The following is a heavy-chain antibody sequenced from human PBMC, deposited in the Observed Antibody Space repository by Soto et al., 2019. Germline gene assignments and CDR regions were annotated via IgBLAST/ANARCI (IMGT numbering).Heavy chain of an antibody. Sequence: QVQLQESGPGLVKPSETLSLTCTVSGGSITRGGYYWSWIRQHPGKGLEWIGYIYNSGTTYYNPSLKTRVTISVDTSKNQCSLKLTSVTAADTAVYYCARDPAPWGQGNLVTVSS. CDR2: IYNSGTT. V-gene: IGHV4-31*03. CDR1: GGSITRGGYY. J-gene: IGHJ5*02. CDR3: ARDPAP.